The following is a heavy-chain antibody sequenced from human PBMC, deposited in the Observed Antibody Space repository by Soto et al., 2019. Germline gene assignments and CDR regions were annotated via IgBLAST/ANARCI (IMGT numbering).Heavy chain of an antibody. J-gene: IGHJ4*02. D-gene: IGHD3-16*01. CDR2: IKQDGSEK. CDR3: ARAHIINFGGVIPIGF. Sequence: SLRLSCAASGFTFSSYWMSWVRQAPGKGVEWVANIKQDGSEKYYVDSVKGRFTISRDNAKNSLYLQMNSLRAEDTAVYYCARAHIINFGGVIPIGFWAQGTPVPVSS. CDR1: GFTFSSYW. V-gene: IGHV3-7*01.